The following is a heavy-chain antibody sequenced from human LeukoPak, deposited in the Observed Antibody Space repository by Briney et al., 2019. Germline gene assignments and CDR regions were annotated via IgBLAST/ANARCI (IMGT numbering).Heavy chain of an antibody. D-gene: IGHD5-12*01. Sequence: PSETLSLTCTVSGGSISSSSYYWGWIRQPPGKGLEGIGSIYYSGSTYYNPSLKSRVTISVDTSKNQFSLKLSSVTAADTAVYYCARGMWWLPIDYWGQGTLVTVSS. CDR3: ARGMWWLPIDY. CDR2: IYYSGST. V-gene: IGHV4-39*07. CDR1: GGSISSSSYY. J-gene: IGHJ4*02.